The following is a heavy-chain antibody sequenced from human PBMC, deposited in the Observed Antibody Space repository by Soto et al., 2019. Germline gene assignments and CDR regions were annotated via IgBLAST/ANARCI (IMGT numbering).Heavy chain of an antibody. Sequence: GGSLRLSCAASGFTFSSHAMSWVRQAPGKGLEWVSSISGSGGNTYYADSVKGRFTISRDNSKDTLFLQMNSLRAEDTAIYYCASRGYGPSYGLDVWGQGTTVTVSS. CDR2: ISGSGGNT. J-gene: IGHJ6*02. D-gene: IGHD5-18*01. CDR1: GFTFSSHA. CDR3: ASRGYGPSYGLDV. V-gene: IGHV3-23*01.